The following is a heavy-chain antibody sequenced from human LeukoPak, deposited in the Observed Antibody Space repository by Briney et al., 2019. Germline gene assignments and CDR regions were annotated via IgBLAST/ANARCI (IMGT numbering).Heavy chain of an antibody. CDR3: ASLYDIVGTTVDY. J-gene: IGHJ4*02. Sequence: ASVKVSCKASGYSFTSNYIHWVRQAPGQGLEWMGMIYPSDGSTSYAQKFQGRVTVTRDTSISTAYMALSGLRSDDTAVYYCASLYDIVGTTVDYWGQGTLVTVSS. D-gene: IGHD1-26*01. CDR1: GYSFTSNY. CDR2: IYPSDGST. V-gene: IGHV1-46*01.